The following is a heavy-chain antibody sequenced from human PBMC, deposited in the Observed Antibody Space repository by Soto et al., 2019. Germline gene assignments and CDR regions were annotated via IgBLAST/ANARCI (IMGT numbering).Heavy chain of an antibody. Sequence: SETMSLTCAVSVGSISSGGYSWSWIRQPPGKGLEWIGYIYHSGSTYYNPSLKSRVTISVDRSKNQFSLKLSSVTAADTAVYYSARVPSPWGQGTLVTVS. CDR3: ARVPSP. J-gene: IGHJ5*02. V-gene: IGHV4-30-2*01. CDR2: IYHSGST. CDR1: VGSISSGGYS.